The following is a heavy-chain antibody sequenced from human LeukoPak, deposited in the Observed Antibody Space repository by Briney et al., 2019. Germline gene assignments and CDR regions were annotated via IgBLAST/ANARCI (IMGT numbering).Heavy chain of an antibody. Sequence: SETLSLTCTVSGASISNFYWSWIRQPPGKGLEWIGEVYYGGTTKYNPSLKSRVTISVDASKYQFSLKLSSVTAADTAVYYCARALRVKFDYWGQGLLVTVSS. J-gene: IGHJ4*02. V-gene: IGHV4-59*01. D-gene: IGHD3-10*01. CDR3: ARALRVKFDY. CDR2: VYYGGTT. CDR1: GASISNFY.